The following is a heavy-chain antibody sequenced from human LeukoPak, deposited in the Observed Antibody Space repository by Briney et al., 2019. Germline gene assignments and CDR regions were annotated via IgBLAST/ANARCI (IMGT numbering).Heavy chain of an antibody. J-gene: IGHJ4*02. CDR3: AREGAVPANY. CDR2: IKQDESEK. D-gene: IGHD2-2*01. Sequence: PGGSPRLSCEASGFSFSSYWMSWVRLAPGKGPEWVANIKQDESEKYSVDSVKGRFIISRDNAKNSVFLQMNSLRAEDTAVYYCAREGAVPANYWGQGTLVTVSS. V-gene: IGHV3-7*01. CDR1: GFSFSSYW.